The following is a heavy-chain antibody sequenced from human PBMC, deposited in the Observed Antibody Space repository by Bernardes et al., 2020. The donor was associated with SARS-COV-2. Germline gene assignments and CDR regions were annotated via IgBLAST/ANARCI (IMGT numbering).Heavy chain of an antibody. CDR3: ARYYAGVDGMDV. J-gene: IGHJ6*02. CDR1: GFTFSSYN. V-gene: IGHV3-21*01. Sequence: GGSLRLSCAASGFTFSSYNMDWVRQAPGKGLEWVSSISTSSSYIYYADSVKGRFTISRDNAKNSLYLQMDSLRAEDTAVYYCARYYAGVDGMDVWGQGTTVTVSS. CDR2: ISTSSSYI. D-gene: IGHD3-3*01.